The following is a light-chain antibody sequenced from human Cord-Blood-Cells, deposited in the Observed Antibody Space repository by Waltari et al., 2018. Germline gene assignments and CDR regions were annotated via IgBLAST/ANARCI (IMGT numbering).Light chain of an antibody. J-gene: IGLJ3*02. Sequence: QSALTQPASVSGSPGQSITISCTGTSSDVGSSNLVSWYQQHPGKAPKLMIYDVSKRPAGVSNRFSGSKSGNTASLTISGLQAEDEADYYCCSYAGSSTVFGGGTKLTVL. CDR2: DVS. V-gene: IGLV2-23*02. CDR3: CSYAGSSTV. CDR1: SSDVGSSNL.